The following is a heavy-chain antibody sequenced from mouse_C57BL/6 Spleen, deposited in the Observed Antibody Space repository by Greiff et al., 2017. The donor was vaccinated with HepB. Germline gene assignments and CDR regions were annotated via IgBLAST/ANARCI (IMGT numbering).Heavy chain of an antibody. Sequence: QVQLQQSGAELVKPGASVKLSCKASGYTFTEYTIHWVKQRSGQGLEWIGWFYPGSGSIKYNEKFKDKATLTADNSSSTVYMELSRLTSEDSAVYFCARHEARWLPYYYAMDYWGQGTSVTVSS. D-gene: IGHD2-3*01. J-gene: IGHJ4*01. V-gene: IGHV1-62-2*01. CDR3: ARHEARWLPYYYAMDY. CDR2: FYPGSGSI. CDR1: GYTFTEYT.